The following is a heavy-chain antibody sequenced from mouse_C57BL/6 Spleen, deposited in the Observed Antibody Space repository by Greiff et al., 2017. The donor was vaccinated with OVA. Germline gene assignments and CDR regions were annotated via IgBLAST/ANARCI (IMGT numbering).Heavy chain of an antibody. D-gene: IGHD2-3*01. Sequence: QVQLQQPGAELVRPGSSVKLSCKASGYTFTSYWMHWVKQRPIQGLEWIGNIDPSDSETHYNQKFKDKATLTVDKSSSTAYMQLSSLTSEDSAVYYCELYDGYYIFAYWGKGTLVTVSA. CDR3: ELYDGYYIFAY. J-gene: IGHJ3*01. V-gene: IGHV1-52*01. CDR2: IDPSDSET. CDR1: GYTFTSYW.